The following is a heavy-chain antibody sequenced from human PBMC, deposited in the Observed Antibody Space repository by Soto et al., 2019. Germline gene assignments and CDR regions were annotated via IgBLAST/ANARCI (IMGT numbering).Heavy chain of an antibody. CDR1: GGSISSYY. D-gene: IGHD4-17*01. V-gene: IGHV4-59*06. J-gene: IGHJ3*01. Sequence: SETLSLTCTVSGGSISSYYWSWIRQHPGKGLEWIGFIYNSGNTDYNPSLKSRVTISVDTSKNQFSLKLSSVTAADTAVYYCASPYYGDYAFDFWGQGTLVTVSS. CDR3: ASPYYGDYAFDF. CDR2: IYNSGNT.